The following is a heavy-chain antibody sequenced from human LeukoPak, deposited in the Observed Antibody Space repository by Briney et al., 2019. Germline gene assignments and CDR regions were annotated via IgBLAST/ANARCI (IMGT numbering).Heavy chain of an antibody. V-gene: IGHV3-30*02. D-gene: IGHD1-26*01. CDR2: IRYDGTNE. CDR1: GFTFSSYG. Sequence: GGSLRLSCAASGFTFSSYGMHWVRQAPGKGLEWVAFIRYDGTNEYYADSVNGRFTISRDNSKNTLYLQMNSLRAEDTAVYYCAKDSWEVGATSEIDYWGQGTLVTVSS. CDR3: AKDSWEVGATSEIDY. J-gene: IGHJ4*02.